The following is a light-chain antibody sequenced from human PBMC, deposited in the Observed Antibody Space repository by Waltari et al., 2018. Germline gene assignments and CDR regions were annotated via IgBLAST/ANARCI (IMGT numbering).Light chain of an antibody. CDR2: SNN. CDR1: SSNIGRTT. V-gene: IGLV1-44*01. CDR3: AAWDDSLNAYVI. J-gene: IGLJ2*01. Sequence: QSVLTQPPSASGTPGQRLTISCFGTSSNIGRTTVNWYQQLPGTPPKLLIYSNNQRPSGVPDRFSGSKSGTSASLAISGLQSEDEADYFCAAWDDSLNAYVIFGGGTKLTVL.